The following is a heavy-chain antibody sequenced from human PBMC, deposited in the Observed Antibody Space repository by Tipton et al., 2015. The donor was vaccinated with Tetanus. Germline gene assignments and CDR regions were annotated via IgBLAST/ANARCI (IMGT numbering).Heavy chain of an antibody. Sequence: QSGAEVKKPGSSVKVSCKASGGTFSSYAISWVRQAPGQGLEWMGGIIPIFGTANYAQKFQGRVTITADESTSTAYMELSSLRSEDTAVYYCARDSRPGTKTYNWFDPWGQGPLVTVSS. CDR3: ARDSRPGTKTYNWFDP. CDR1: GGTFSSYA. J-gene: IGHJ5*02. CDR2: IIPIFGTA. V-gene: IGHV1-69*01. D-gene: IGHD1-14*01.